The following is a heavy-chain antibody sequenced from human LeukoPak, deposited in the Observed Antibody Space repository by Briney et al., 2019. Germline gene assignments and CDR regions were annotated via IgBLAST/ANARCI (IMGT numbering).Heavy chain of an antibody. J-gene: IGHJ1*01. CDR1: GYTFTNYW. Sequence: GESLKISCKGSGYTFTNYWIGWVRQMPGKGLEWMWVIYPGDSDTRYSPSFQGQVTISADKSISTAYLQWSGLKASDTAMYYCARRGIAVAGTPAECFQHWGQGTLVTVSS. V-gene: IGHV5-51*01. D-gene: IGHD6-19*01. CDR3: ARRGIAVAGTPAECFQH. CDR2: IYPGDSDT.